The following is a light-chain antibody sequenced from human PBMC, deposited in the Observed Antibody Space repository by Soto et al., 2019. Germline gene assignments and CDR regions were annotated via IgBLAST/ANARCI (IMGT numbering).Light chain of an antibody. CDR1: ISNIGTGYD. CDR2: GHN. CDR3: QSYDTSLSGSVV. J-gene: IGLJ2*01. Sequence: QSVLTQPPSVSGAPGQRVTISCTGSISNIGTGYDVHWYQQLPGTAPTLLIYGHNNRPSGVPDRFSASKSGTSASLAITGLQAEDEADYYCQSYDTSLSGSVVFGGGTQLTVL. V-gene: IGLV1-40*01.